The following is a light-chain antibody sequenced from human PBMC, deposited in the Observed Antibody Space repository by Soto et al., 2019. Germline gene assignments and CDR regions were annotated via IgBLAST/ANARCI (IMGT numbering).Light chain of an antibody. CDR3: HQYGSSPLT. CDR2: GAS. J-gene: IGKJ3*01. V-gene: IGKV3-20*01. CDR1: QSVTSSF. Sequence: EIVLTQSPGTLSLSPGERAILTCRASQSVTSSFLAWYQQRPGQAPSLLIYGASTRASGIPDRFSGSGSGTDFTLIISRLAPEDFAMYYCHQYGSSPLTFGPGTKVDIK.